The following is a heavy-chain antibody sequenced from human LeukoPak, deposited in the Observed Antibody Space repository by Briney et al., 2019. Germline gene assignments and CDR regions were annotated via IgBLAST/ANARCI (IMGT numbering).Heavy chain of an antibody. D-gene: IGHD1-26*01. CDR1: GGSISSGDYY. Sequence: SETLSLTCTVSGGSISSGDYYWSWIRQPPGKGLEWIGEINHSGSTNYNPSLKSRVTISVDTSKNQFSLKLSSVTAADTAVYYCARGRWELPIDYWGQGTLVAVSS. CDR3: ARGRWELPIDY. V-gene: IGHV4-39*07. J-gene: IGHJ4*02. CDR2: INHSGST.